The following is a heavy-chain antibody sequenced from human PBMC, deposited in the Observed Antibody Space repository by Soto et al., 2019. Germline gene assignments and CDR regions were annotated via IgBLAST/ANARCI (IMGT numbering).Heavy chain of an antibody. Sequence: PGGSLRLSCAASGFTFSSYSMNWVRQAPGKGLEWVSSISSSSSYIYYADSVKGRFTISRDNAKNSLYLQMNSLRAEDTAVYYCARVSGYGDSLDVWGKGTTVTVSS. J-gene: IGHJ6*04. V-gene: IGHV3-21*01. D-gene: IGHD4-17*01. CDR3: ARVSGYGDSLDV. CDR1: GFTFSSYS. CDR2: ISSSSSYI.